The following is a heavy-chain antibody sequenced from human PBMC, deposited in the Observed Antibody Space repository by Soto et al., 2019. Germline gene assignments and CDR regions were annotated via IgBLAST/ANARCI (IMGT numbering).Heavy chain of an antibody. J-gene: IGHJ5*02. D-gene: IGHD2-15*01. CDR3: ASRPRSAEYCSGGSCYGGAVWFAP. CDR2: IYYSGST. CDR1: GGSISSGGYY. V-gene: IGHV4-31*03. Sequence: SETLSLTCTVSGGSISSGGYYWSWIRQHPGKGLEWIGYIYYSGSTYYNPSLKSRVTISVDTSKNQFSLKLSSVTAADTAVYYCASRPRSAEYCSGGSCYGGAVWFAPWGQGTLVTVSS.